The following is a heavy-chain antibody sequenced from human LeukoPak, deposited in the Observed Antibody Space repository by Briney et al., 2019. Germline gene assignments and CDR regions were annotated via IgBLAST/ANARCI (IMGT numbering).Heavy chain of an antibody. V-gene: IGHV1-69*05. J-gene: IGHJ3*02. D-gene: IGHD2-2*01. Sequence: ASVKVSCKASGGTFSSYAISWVRQAPGQGLEGMGRIIPIFGTANYAQKFQGRVTITTDESTSTAYMELSSLRSEDTAVYYCARDLGPYQLLRYDAFDIWGQGTMVTVSS. CDR1: GGTFSSYA. CDR2: IIPIFGTA. CDR3: ARDLGPYQLLRYDAFDI.